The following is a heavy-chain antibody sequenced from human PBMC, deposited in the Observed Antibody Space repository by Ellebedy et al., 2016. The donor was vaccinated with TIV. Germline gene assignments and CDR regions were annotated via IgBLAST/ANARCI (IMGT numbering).Heavy chain of an antibody. CDR1: GDSISSNY. CDR3: ARGKFYDSSGQLWGFDY. D-gene: IGHD3-22*01. CDR2: TYYSGST. Sequence: MPSETLSLTCSVSGDSISSNYWTWIRQPPGKGLEWIGYTYYSGSTNYSPSLKSRVTISLDTSKNQLSLKLSSVTTAETAVYYCARGKFYDSSGQLWGFDYWGQGTLVTVSS. J-gene: IGHJ4*02. V-gene: IGHV4-59*01.